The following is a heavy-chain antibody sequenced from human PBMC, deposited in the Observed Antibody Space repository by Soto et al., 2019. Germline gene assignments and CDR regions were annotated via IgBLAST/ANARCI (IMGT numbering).Heavy chain of an antibody. Sequence: PGGSLRLSCAASGFTFSNYWMHWVRQAPGKGLVWVSRINSDGSSTTYADSVKGRFTISRDNAKNTLYLQMNSLRAEDTAVYYCARVGGGGCSGGNCYQESYYYYYMDVWGKGTTVTVSS. J-gene: IGHJ6*03. V-gene: IGHV3-74*01. CDR2: INSDGSST. D-gene: IGHD2-15*01. CDR3: ARVGGGGCSGGNCYQESYYYYYMDV. CDR1: GFTFSNYW.